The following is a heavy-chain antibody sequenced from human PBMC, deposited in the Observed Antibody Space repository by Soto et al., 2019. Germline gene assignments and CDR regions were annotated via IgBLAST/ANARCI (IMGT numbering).Heavy chain of an antibody. V-gene: IGHV1-18*01. D-gene: IGHD3-10*01. CDR3: TSTYGSGSYFLPFEY. CDR1: GYMFNTYG. Sequence: QVQLVQSGAEVKKPGASVKVSCKASGYMFNTYGITWVRQAPGQGLEWMGWISAYNGNIDCAQKLQGRVTMTIDTSTSTAYVDLRRRRSDDTAVYYCTSTYGSGSYFLPFEYWGQGTLVSVSS. J-gene: IGHJ4*02. CDR2: ISAYNGNI.